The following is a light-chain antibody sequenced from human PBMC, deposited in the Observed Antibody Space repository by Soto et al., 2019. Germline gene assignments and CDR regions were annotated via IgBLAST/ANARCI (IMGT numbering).Light chain of an antibody. J-gene: IGKJ1*01. Sequence: DIQMTQSPSSLSASVGDRVIITCRASESISSYVNWYQQRPGKAPKVLIYGASSLQSGVPSRFSGSGYGTDFTLTFSNLQPEDFATYDCQQSLSIPWTFGKGTRVHIK. CDR3: QQSLSIPWT. CDR2: GAS. V-gene: IGKV1-39*01. CDR1: ESISSY.